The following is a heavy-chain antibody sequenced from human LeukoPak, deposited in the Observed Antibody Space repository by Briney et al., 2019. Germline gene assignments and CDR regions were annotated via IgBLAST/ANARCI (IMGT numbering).Heavy chain of an antibody. J-gene: IGHJ4*02. CDR3: ALAGVRGQNPPDY. V-gene: IGHV4-59*01. Sequence: SETLSLTCTVSGGSISSYYWSWIRQPPGKGLEGIGYIYYSGSTNYNPSLKSRVTISVDTSTNQFSLKLSSVTAADTAVYYCALAGVRGQNPPDYWGQGTLVTVSS. D-gene: IGHD3-10*01. CDR2: IYYSGST. CDR1: GGSISSYY.